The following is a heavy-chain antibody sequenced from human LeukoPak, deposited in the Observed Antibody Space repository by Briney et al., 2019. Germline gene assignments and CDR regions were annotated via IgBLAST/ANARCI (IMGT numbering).Heavy chain of an antibody. CDR3: ARGSWQLAEEVY. CDR1: DGSFSGSY. CDR2: INHSGSA. J-gene: IGHJ4*02. D-gene: IGHD6-6*01. V-gene: IGHV4-34*01. Sequence: SETLSLTCAVYDGSFSGSYCTWIRQPPGKGLEWIGEINHSGSANYNPSLKSRVTILLDTSKNQFSLKLSSVTAADTAVYYCARGSWQLAEEVYWGQGTLVTVSS.